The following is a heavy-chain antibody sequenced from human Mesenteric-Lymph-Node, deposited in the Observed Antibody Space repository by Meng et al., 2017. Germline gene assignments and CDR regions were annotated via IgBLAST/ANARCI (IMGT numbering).Heavy chain of an antibody. CDR1: GYTFTSYG. J-gene: IGHJ4*02. V-gene: IGHV1-69*06. Sequence: VQRVDFGAEVKKPGASVKVSCKASGYTFTSYGISWVRQAPGQGLEWMGGIIPLFGTSQYAQKFQGGVTITADKSTNTAYMELSSLRSEDTAVYYCAKSRGDLNPNGAYYFDYWGQGTLVTVSS. CDR3: AKSRGDLNPNGAYYFDY. CDR2: IIPLFGTS. D-gene: IGHD3-16*01.